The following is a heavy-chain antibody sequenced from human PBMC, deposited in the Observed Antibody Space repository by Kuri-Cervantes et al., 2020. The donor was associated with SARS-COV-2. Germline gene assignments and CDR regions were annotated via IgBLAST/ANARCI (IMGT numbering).Heavy chain of an antibody. CDR3: VAAILGVDTGYFQH. CDR1: GYSISSGGYS. Sequence: SCAVSGYSISSGGYSWSWIRQPPGKGLDWIGSIYQAGSTFYNPSLKSRVSISLDRSKNQYSLNLSSVTAADTAVYYCVAAILGVDTGYFQHWGQGTLVTVSS. D-gene: IGHD3-3*01. CDR2: IYQAGST. J-gene: IGHJ1*01. V-gene: IGHV4-30-2*01.